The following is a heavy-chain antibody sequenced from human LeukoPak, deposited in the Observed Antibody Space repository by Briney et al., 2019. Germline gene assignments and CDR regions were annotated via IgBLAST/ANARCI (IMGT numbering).Heavy chain of an antibody. CDR1: GYSISSAY. CDR2: ISHSGST. D-gene: IGHD5-18*01. CDR3: ARVNTVMATFDY. Sequence: PSETLSLTCTVSGYSISSAYGGWIRQPPGKGLKWIATISHSGSTYYNPSLKSRVTISGDTSQSQYSLKLSSVTAADTAVYYCARVNTVMATFDYWGQGTLVTVSS. J-gene: IGHJ4*02. V-gene: IGHV4-38-2*02.